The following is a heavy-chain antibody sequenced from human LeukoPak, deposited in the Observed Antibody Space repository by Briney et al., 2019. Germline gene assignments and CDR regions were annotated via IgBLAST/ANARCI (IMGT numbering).Heavy chain of an antibody. J-gene: IGHJ4*02. CDR3: ARQVVAVAGTGYFDY. CDR2: IYYSGST. Sequence: SETLSLTCTVSGGSIRSSSYYWGWIREPPGKALEWIGSIYYSGSTYYNASLKCRGTISVDTSKNQFSLKLNSVTAADTAVYFCARQVVAVAGTGYFDYWGQGTLVTVSS. D-gene: IGHD6-19*01. V-gene: IGHV4-39*01. CDR1: GGSIRSSSYY.